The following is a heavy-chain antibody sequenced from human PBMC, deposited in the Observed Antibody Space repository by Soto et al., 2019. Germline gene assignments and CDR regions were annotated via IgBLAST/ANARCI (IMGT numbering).Heavy chain of an antibody. J-gene: IGHJ5*02. CDR2: IIPIFGTA. D-gene: IGHD2-2*02. CDR1: GGTFSSYA. V-gene: IGHV1-69*13. Sequence: GASVQVSCKASGGTFSSYAISWVRQAPGQGLEWMGGIIPIFGTANYAQKFQGRVTITADESTSTAYMELSSLRSEDTAVYYCARGYCSSTSCYTPEWFDPWGQGNLVTVYS. CDR3: ARGYCSSTSCYTPEWFDP.